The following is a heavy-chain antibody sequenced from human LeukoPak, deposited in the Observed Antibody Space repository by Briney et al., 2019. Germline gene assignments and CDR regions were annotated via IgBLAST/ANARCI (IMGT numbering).Heavy chain of an antibody. D-gene: IGHD6-19*01. CDR3: ARHHAKGIAVAGTGYYYYGMDV. CDR2: IYPGDSDT. V-gene: IGHV5-51*01. Sequence: GESLKISCQGSGYSFTSYWIGWVRQMPGKGLEWMGIIYPGDSDTRYSPSFQGQVTISADKSISTAYLQWSSLKASDTAMYYCARHHAKGIAVAGTGYYYYGMDVWGQGTTVTVSS. J-gene: IGHJ6*02. CDR1: GYSFTSYW.